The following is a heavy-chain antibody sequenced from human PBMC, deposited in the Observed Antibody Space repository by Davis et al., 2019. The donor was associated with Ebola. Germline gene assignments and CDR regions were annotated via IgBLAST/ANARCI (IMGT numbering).Heavy chain of an antibody. J-gene: IGHJ4*02. CDR2: INPSGGST. D-gene: IGHD3-10*01. CDR1: GYTFTSYY. CDR3: ARLSFGEVGFDY. V-gene: IGHV1-46*01. Sequence: ASVKVSCKASGYTFTSYYMYWVRQAPGQGLEWMGIINPSGGSTSYAQKFQGRVTMTRDTSTSTVYMELSSLRSEDTAVYYCARLSFGEVGFDYWGQGTLVTVSS.